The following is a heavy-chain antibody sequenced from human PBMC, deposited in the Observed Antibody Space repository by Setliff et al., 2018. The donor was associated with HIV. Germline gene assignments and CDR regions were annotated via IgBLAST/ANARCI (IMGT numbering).Heavy chain of an antibody. CDR3: ASLFRLSGFWISFLPDY. CDR2: IYTSGIT. V-gene: IGHV4-4*08. Sequence: SETLSLTCTVSGDSISSYYWSWIRQPPGKGLEWIGYIYTSGITDYNPSLKSRVTISGDTSKNQFSLYLSSVTASDTAVYYCASLFRLSGFWISFLPDYWGQGILVTVSS. J-gene: IGHJ4*02. D-gene: IGHD3-3*01. CDR1: GDSISSYY.